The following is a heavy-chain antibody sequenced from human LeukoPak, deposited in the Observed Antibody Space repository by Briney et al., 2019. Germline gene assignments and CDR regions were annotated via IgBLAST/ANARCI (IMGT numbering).Heavy chain of an antibody. CDR3: AREGNGLLSKDFDY. J-gene: IGHJ4*02. V-gene: IGHV1-2*02. D-gene: IGHD2/OR15-2a*01. CDR2: IGPHSSAR. Sequence: ASVKVSCKPSGFTFTDYYIHWVSQAPGQGREWVGYIGPHSSARSSPQACQGRVTITRDTSMSTANMELTRLTSDDTAVYYCAREGNGLLSKDFDYWGQGTLVTVSS. CDR1: GFTFTDYY.